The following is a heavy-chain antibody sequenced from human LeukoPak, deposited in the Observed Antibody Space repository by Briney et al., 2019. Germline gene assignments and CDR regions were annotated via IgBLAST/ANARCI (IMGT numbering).Heavy chain of an antibody. V-gene: IGHV1-18*01. CDR3: ARDKYCTSTSCSIDPRSIAEYFQH. CDR2: ISAYNGDT. Sequence: ASVKVSCKTSGYTFTSYGITWLRQAPGQGLEWMGWISAYNGDTSYARNLQGRVTMTTDTSTSTAYMELRSLRSDDTGVYYCARDKYCTSTSCSIDPRSIAEYFQHWGQGTLVTVSS. J-gene: IGHJ1*01. D-gene: IGHD2-2*01. CDR1: GYTFTSYG.